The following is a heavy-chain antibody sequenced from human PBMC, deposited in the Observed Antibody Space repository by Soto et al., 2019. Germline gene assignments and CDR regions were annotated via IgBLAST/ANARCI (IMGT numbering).Heavy chain of an antibody. Sequence: QVQLVESGGGVVQPGRSLRLSCAASGFMFSNHGMHWVRQAPGKGLEWVAVIWSDGNNIYYADSVKGRFTISRDNSKNTLYLQMNSLSAEDTAVYYCVRGDNWNDEASDYWGQGNLVTVSS. CDR2: IWSDGNNI. J-gene: IGHJ4*02. CDR1: GFMFSNHG. D-gene: IGHD1-1*01. V-gene: IGHV3-33*01. CDR3: VRGDNWNDEASDY.